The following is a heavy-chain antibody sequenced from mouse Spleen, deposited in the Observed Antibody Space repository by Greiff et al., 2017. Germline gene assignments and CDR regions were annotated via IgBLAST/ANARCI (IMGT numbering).Heavy chain of an antibody. CDR1: GYTFTSYC. CDR3: ARGDYGSSYGGYFDY. V-gene: IGHV1-59*01. D-gene: IGHD1-1*01. Sequence: HVQLQQPGAELVRPGTSVQLSYKASGYTFTSYCMHWVKQRPGHGLVWIGVIDPSDSYTNYNQKFKGKATLTVDTSSSTAYMQLSSLTSEDSAVYYCARGDYGSSYGGYFDYWGQGTTLTVSS. J-gene: IGHJ2*01. CDR2: IDPSDSYT.